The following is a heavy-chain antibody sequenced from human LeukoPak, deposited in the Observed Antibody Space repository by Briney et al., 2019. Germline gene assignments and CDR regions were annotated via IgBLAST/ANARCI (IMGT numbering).Heavy chain of an antibody. CDR2: VKYDGSTT. J-gene: IGHJ4*02. V-gene: IGHV3-74*01. D-gene: IGHD3-9*01. CDR1: GFTFSAYW. CDR3: ARDLDWLLFDY. Sequence: GGSLRLSCAASGFTFSAYWMHWVRQAPGKGLVWVSRVKYDGSTTTYADSVKGRFTISRDNAKNILYLQMNSLRVEDTAVYYCARDLDWLLFDYWGQGTLVTASS.